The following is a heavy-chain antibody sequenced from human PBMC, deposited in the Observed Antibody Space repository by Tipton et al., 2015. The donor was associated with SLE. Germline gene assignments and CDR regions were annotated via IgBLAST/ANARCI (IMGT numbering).Heavy chain of an antibody. V-gene: IGHV3-23*03. J-gene: IGHJ4*02. CDR2: IYSGGST. CDR3: AKVGSGNSDGGTVDY. D-gene: IGHD4-23*01. CDR1: GFTFSSYA. Sequence: SLRLSCAASGFTFSSYAMSWVRQAPGKGLEGVSVIYSGGSTYYADSVKGRFTISRDNSKNTLYLQMNSLRAEDTAVYYCAKVGSGNSDGGTVDYWGQGTLVTVSS.